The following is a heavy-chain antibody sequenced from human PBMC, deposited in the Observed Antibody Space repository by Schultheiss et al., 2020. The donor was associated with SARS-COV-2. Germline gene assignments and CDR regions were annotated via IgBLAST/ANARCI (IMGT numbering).Heavy chain of an antibody. V-gene: IGHV5-51*01. Sequence: GESLKISCKGSGYSFTSYWIGWVRQMPGKGLEWMGIIYPGDSDTRYSPSFQGQVTISADKSISTAYLQWSSLKASDTAMYYCALVPAVIRELNWFDPWGQGALVTVSS. CDR1: GYSFTSYW. D-gene: IGHD2-2*01. J-gene: IGHJ5*02. CDR2: IYPGDSDT. CDR3: ALVPAVIRELNWFDP.